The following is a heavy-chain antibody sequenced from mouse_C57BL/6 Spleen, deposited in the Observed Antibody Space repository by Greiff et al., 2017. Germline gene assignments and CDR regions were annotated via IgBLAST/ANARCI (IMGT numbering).Heavy chain of an antibody. J-gene: IGHJ2*01. V-gene: IGHV1-82*01. CDR2: IYPGDGDT. Sequence: QVQLQQSGPELVKPGASVKISCKASGYAFSSSWMNWVKQRPGKGLEWIGRIYPGDGDTNYNGKFKGKATLTADKSSSTAYMQLSSLTSEDSAVYYCARWGDYDERYYLDYWGQGTTLTVSS. CDR3: ARWGDYDERYYLDY. D-gene: IGHD2-4*01. CDR1: GYAFSSSW.